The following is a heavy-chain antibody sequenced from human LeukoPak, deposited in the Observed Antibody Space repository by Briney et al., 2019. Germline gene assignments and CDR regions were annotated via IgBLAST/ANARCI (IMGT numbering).Heavy chain of an antibody. CDR3: ARGFRGPNFDY. J-gene: IGHJ4*02. D-gene: IGHD3-10*01. CDR1: GGSISSSSYY. Sequence: PSETLSLTCTVSGGSISSSSYYWGWIRQPPGKGPEWIGSIYYSGSTYYNPSLKSRVTISVDTSKNQFSLKLSSVTAADTAVYYCARGFRGPNFDYWGQGTLVTVSS. CDR2: IYYSGST. V-gene: IGHV4-39*01.